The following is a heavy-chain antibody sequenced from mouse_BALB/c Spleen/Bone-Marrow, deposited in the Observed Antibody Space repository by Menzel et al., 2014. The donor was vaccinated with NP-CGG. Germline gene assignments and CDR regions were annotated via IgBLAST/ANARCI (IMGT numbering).Heavy chain of an antibody. D-gene: IGHD1-1*01. J-gene: IGHJ4*01. Sequence: QVTLKVSGAELVRPGSSVKISCKASGYAFSSYWMNWVKRRPGQGLEWIGQIYPGDGDTNYNGKFKGKATLTADKSSSTAYMQLSSLTSGDSAVCFCARWITTVVAPYVMDYWGQGTSVTVSS. CDR2: IYPGDGDT. V-gene: IGHV1-80*01. CDR3: ARWITTVVAPYVMDY. CDR1: GYAFSSYW.